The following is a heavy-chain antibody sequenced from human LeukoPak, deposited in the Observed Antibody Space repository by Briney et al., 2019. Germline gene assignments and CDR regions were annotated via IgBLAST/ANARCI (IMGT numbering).Heavy chain of an antibody. CDR2: IWYDGSNK. J-gene: IGHJ4*02. CDR3: VRDFSCSGGSCPLFDS. CDR1: GFTFSSYG. V-gene: IGHV3-33*01. Sequence: GSSLRLSCAASGFTFSSYGMHWVPQAPGRGREWVAVIWYDGSNKYYPDSVKGRFTISRDNSENTLYLQMSSLGAEDTAIYYCVRDFSCSGGSCPLFDSWGQGTLVSVSS. D-gene: IGHD2-15*01.